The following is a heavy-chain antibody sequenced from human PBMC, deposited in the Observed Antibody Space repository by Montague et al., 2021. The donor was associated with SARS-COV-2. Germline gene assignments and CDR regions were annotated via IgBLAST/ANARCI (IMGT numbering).Heavy chain of an antibody. Sequence: SETLSLTCAVYGGSFSGYYWTWIRQSPGKGLEWIAEINHSGTTNYNFNPSLRSRVTISVDTSKSQFSLKLSSVTAADTGVYYCARWDPQTLTLIGLRGKSAIGYWGQGSLVTVSS. CDR3: ARWDPQTLTLIGLRGKSAIGY. V-gene: IGHV4-34*01. CDR2: INHSGTT. J-gene: IGHJ4*02. D-gene: IGHD4-23*01. CDR1: GGSFSGYY.